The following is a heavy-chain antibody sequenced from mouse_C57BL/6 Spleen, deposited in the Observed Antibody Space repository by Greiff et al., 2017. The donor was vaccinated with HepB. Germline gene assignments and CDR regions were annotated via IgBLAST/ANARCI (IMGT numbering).Heavy chain of an antibody. CDR2: INPKNGGT. J-gene: IGHJ2*01. D-gene: IGHD2-3*01. CDR1: GYTFTDYY. CDR3: ARDGRGTFDY. Sequence: EVQLQQSGPELVKPGASVKISCKASGYTFTDYYMNWVKQSHGKSLEWIGDINPKNGGTSYNQKFKGKATLTVDKSSSTAYMELRSLTSEDSAVYYCARDGRGTFDYWGQGTTLTVSS. V-gene: IGHV1-26*01.